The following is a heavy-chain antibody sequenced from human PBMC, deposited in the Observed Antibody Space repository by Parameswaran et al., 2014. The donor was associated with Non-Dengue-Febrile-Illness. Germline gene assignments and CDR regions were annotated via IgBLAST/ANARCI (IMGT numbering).Heavy chain of an antibody. Sequence: RWIRQPPGKGLEWVSVIYSGGSTYYADSVKGRFTISRDNSKNTLYLQMNSLRAEDTAVYYCAREWGAFDIWGQGTMVTVSS. CDR3: AREWGAFDI. D-gene: IGHD1-26*01. J-gene: IGHJ3*02. V-gene: IGHV3-53*01. CDR2: IYSGGST.